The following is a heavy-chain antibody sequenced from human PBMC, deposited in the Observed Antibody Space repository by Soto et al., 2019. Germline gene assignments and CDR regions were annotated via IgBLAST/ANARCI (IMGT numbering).Heavy chain of an antibody. V-gene: IGHV1-69*13. Sequence: GASVKVSCKASGGTLSSYAISWVRQAPGQGLEWMGGIIPIFGTANYAQKFQGRVTITADESTSTAYMELSSLRSEDTAVYYCARDQGATVPGAFDIWGQGTMVTVSS. CDR1: GGTLSSYA. D-gene: IGHD4-17*01. CDR2: IIPIFGTA. CDR3: ARDQGATVPGAFDI. J-gene: IGHJ3*02.